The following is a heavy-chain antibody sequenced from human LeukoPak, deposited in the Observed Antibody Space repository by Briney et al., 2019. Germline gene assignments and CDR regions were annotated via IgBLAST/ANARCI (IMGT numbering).Heavy chain of an antibody. CDR2: MNPNSGNT. J-gene: IGHJ4*02. Sequence: ASVKVSCKASGYTFTTFDISWVRQATGQGLEWMGWMNPNSGNTGYAHRFQGRVTMTRNTSISTAYMELSSLRSGDTAVYYCAREPYDSSGYVGYWGQGTLVTVSS. D-gene: IGHD3-22*01. CDR1: GYTFTTFD. V-gene: IGHV1-8*02. CDR3: AREPYDSSGYVGY.